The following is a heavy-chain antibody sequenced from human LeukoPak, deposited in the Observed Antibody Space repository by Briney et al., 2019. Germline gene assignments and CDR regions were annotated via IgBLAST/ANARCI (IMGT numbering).Heavy chain of an antibody. V-gene: IGHV1-46*01. Sequence: ASVKVSCTASGYTFTSYYMHWVRQAPGQGLEWMGIINPSGGSTSYAQKFQGRVTMTRDTSTSTVYMELSSLRSEDTAVYYCARGPSGYYFRRYFDYWGQGTLVTVSS. CDR1: GYTFTSYY. CDR2: INPSGGST. J-gene: IGHJ4*02. D-gene: IGHD3-22*01. CDR3: ARGPSGYYFRRYFDY.